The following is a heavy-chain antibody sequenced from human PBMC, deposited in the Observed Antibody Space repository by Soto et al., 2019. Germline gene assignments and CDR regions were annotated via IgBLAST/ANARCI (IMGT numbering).Heavy chain of an antibody. CDR2: IIPILGIA. J-gene: IGHJ6*03. D-gene: IGHD3-3*01. V-gene: IGHV1-69*02. CDR3: ARGDSQDFGVVIGRGHYYYYMDV. CDR1: GGTFSSYT. Sequence: SVKVSCKASGGTFSSYTISWVRQAPGQGLEWMGRIIPILGIANYAQKFQGRVTITADKSTSTAYMELSSLRSEDTAVYYCARGDSQDFGVVIGRGHYYYYMDVWGKGTTVTVSS.